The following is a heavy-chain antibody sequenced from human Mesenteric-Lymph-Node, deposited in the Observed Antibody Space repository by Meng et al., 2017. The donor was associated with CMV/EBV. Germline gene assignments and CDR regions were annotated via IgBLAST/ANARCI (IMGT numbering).Heavy chain of an antibody. CDR2: IRSTGGIT. CDR3: AKAGRGYSGYEDIDH. Sequence: GVTFSRYAMCWVRQSPGKGLEWVSDIRSTGGITNFADSVNGRFTISRDNSKNTVYSQMDSLRAEDTAVYFCAKAGRGYSGYEDIDHWGQGTLVTVSS. V-gene: IGHV3-23*01. J-gene: IGHJ4*02. CDR1: GVTFSRYA. D-gene: IGHD5-12*01.